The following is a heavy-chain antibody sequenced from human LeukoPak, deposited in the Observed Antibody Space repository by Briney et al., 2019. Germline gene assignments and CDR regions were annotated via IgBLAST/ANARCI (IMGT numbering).Heavy chain of an antibody. V-gene: IGHV1-3*01. CDR2: INAGNGNT. D-gene: IGHD1-1*01. Sequence: ASVKVSCKASGYTFTSFDINWVRQATGQGLEWMGWINAGNGNTKYSQKFQGRVTITRDTSASTAYMELSSLRSEDTAVYYCARAGTVLSPFDYWGQGTLVTVSS. J-gene: IGHJ4*02. CDR1: GYTFTSFD. CDR3: ARAGTVLSPFDY.